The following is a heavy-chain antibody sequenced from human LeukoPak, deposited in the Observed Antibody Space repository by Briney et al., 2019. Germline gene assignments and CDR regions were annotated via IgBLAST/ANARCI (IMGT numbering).Heavy chain of an antibody. CDR1: GYTCTGYH. J-gene: IGHJ4*02. V-gene: IGHV1-2*06. Sequence: ASVKVSCKASGYTCTGYHIHWVRQAPGQGLEWMGRINPYSGDTNFAQKFQGRVTVTRDTSITTAYMDLSSLTPDDTAVYYCARDGGYCSGGSCYSEILWGQGTLVTVSS. CDR2: INPYSGDT. D-gene: IGHD2-15*01. CDR3: ARDGGYCSGGSCYSEIL.